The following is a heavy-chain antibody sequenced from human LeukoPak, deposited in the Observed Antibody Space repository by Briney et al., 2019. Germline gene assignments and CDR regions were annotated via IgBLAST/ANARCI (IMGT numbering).Heavy chain of an antibody. CDR2: TYYRSKWYN. CDR1: GDSVSSNSAA. D-gene: IGHD6-19*01. Sequence: SQTLSLTCAISGDSVSSNSAAWNWIRQSPSRGLEWLGRTYYRSKWYNEYAVSVKSRITINPDTSKNQFSLKLSSVTAADTAVYYCARQAQPHKYSSGKPCWFDPWGQGTLVTVSS. J-gene: IGHJ5*02. CDR3: ARQAQPHKYSSGKPCWFDP. V-gene: IGHV6-1*01.